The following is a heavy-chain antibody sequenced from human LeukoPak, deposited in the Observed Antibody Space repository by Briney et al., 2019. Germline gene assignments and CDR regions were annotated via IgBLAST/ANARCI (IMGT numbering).Heavy chain of an antibody. J-gene: IGHJ4*02. V-gene: IGHV4-4*07. CDR2: IYTSGST. D-gene: IGHD1-1*01. CDR1: GVSISSYY. Sequence: SETLSLTCTVSGVSISSYYWSWLRQPAGKGLEGFGRIYTSGSTNYNPSLKSRVTMSVDTSKNQFSLKLSSVTAADTAVYYCARGPTERWGQGTLVTVSS. CDR3: ARGPTER.